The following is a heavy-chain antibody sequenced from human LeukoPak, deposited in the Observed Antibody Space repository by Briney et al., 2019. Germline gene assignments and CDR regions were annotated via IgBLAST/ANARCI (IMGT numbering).Heavy chain of an antibody. Sequence: QPGGSLRLSCAASGFTFSPCAMGWVRQAPGKGLGWVSHINSDGSTANYADSVKGRFTISRDNAKNTLYLQMNSLRAEDTAVYYCARDRDYTQDYWGQGTLVTVSS. CDR1: GFTFSPCA. V-gene: IGHV3-74*01. D-gene: IGHD4-11*01. CDR2: INSDGSTA. J-gene: IGHJ4*02. CDR3: ARDRDYTQDY.